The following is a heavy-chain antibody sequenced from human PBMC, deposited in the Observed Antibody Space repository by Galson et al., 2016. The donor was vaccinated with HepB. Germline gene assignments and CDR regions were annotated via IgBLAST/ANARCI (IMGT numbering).Heavy chain of an antibody. CDR2: TSTLVDST. CDR3: AKASGYSNTWFNY. V-gene: IGHV3-23*01. D-gene: IGHD6-13*01. J-gene: IGHJ5*01. Sequence: SLRLSCAASGFIFSNSVMSWVRQAPGKGLEWVSVTSTLVDSTYYADSVKGRFTVPRDNSKNTVYLQMNSLRAEDTAVYYCAKASGYSNTWFNYWGQGTLVTVSS. CDR1: GFIFSNSV.